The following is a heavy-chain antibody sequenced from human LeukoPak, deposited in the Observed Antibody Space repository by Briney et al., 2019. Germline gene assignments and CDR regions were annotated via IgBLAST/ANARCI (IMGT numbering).Heavy chain of an antibody. J-gene: IGHJ4*02. V-gene: IGHV4-59*08. CDR2: IYNSGST. Sequence: SETLSLTCTVSGGSISSYYWSWIRQPPGKGLEWIAYIYNSGSTNYSPALKSRVTILVDTSKNQFSLKLSSVTAADTAVYYCARVNRELPPLYYFDYWGQGTLVTVSS. D-gene: IGHD1-26*01. CDR3: ARVNRELPPLYYFDY. CDR1: GGSISSYY.